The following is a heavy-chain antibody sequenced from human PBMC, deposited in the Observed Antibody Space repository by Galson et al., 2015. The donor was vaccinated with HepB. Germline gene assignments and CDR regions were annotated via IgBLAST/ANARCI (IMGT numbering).Heavy chain of an antibody. CDR3: ARPASLGVSGGVFFDY. Sequence: TLSLTCSVSGGSISSSSYYWGWIRQPPGKGLEWIGSIYYSGSTYYNPSLKSRVTISVDTSKNQFSLKLRSVTAVDTAVYYCARPASLGVSGGVFFDYWGQGTLVTVSS. D-gene: IGHD3-16*01. CDR2: IYYSGST. J-gene: IGHJ4*02. V-gene: IGHV4-39*01. CDR1: GGSISSSSYY.